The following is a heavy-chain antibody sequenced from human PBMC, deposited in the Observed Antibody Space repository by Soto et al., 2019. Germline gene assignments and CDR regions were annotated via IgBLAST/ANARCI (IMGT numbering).Heavy chain of an antibody. J-gene: IGHJ4*02. CDR3: ARFDCGGDCYCDY. Sequence: EVQLLESGGGLVQPGGSLRLSCAASGFTFSSYAMSWVRQAPGKGLEWVSAISSSSSYIYYADSVKGRFTISRDNAKNSLYLQMNSLRAEDTAVYYCARFDCGGDCYCDYWGQGTLVTVSS. CDR2: ISSSSSYI. CDR1: GFTFSSYA. V-gene: IGHV3-21*01. D-gene: IGHD2-21*02.